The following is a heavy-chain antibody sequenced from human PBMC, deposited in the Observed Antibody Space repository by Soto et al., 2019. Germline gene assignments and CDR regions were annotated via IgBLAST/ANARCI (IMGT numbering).Heavy chain of an antibody. D-gene: IGHD3-9*01. V-gene: IGHV4-61*08. J-gene: IGHJ4*02. CDR3: ARTYYDILTGYYVRYFDY. CDR2: IYYSGST. Sequence: SGPTLVNPTQTLTLTCTFSGFSLSTSGMCVSWIRQPPGKGLEWIGYIYYSGSTNYNPSLKSRVTISVDTSKNQFSLKLSSVTAADTAVYYCARTYYDILTGYYVRYFDYWGQGTLVTVSS. CDR1: GFSLSTSGMC.